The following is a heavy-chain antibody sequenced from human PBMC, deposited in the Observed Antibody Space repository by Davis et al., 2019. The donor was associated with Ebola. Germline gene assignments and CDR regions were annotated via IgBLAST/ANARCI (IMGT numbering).Heavy chain of an antibody. D-gene: IGHD2-2*01. Sequence: PGGSLRLSCAASGFTFSSYAMHWVRQAPGKGLEWVANIKQDGSEKYYADSVKGRFTISRDNSKNTLYLQMNSLRAEDTAVYYCATLALGYCSSTSCRSSNFDYWGQGTLVTVSS. CDR1: GFTFSSYA. V-gene: IGHV3-33*08. CDR2: IKQDGSEK. CDR3: ATLALGYCSSTSCRSSNFDY. J-gene: IGHJ4*02.